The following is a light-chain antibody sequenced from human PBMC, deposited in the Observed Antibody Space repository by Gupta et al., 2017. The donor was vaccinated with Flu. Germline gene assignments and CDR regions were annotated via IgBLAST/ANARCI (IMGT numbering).Light chain of an antibody. Sequence: NFLLTQPHSVSESPGKTVTISCTRNSGSIVNNYVQWYQQRPGRAPNIVIYVDDNRPPGVPNRFSGSIDRSSNSASLTISGLESEDEADYYCQYYDSGGVVFGGGTKVTGL. CDR1: SGSIVNNY. J-gene: IGLJ2*01. CDR2: VDD. CDR3: QYYDSGGVV. V-gene: IGLV6-57*03.